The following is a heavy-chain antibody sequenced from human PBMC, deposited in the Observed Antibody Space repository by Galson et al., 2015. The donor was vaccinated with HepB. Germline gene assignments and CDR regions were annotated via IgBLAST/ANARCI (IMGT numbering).Heavy chain of an antibody. J-gene: IGHJ3*02. CDR2: IVVGGGNT. V-gene: IGHV1-58*02. Sequence: SVKVSCKASGFTFTSSAMQWVRQARGQRLEWIGWIVVGGGNTNYAQKFQERVTITRDMSTSTAYMELSSLRSEDMAVYYCAADPHYYDSSGYFVGAFDIWGQGTMVTVSS. CDR3: AADPHYYDSSGYFVGAFDI. D-gene: IGHD3-22*01. CDR1: GFTFTSSA.